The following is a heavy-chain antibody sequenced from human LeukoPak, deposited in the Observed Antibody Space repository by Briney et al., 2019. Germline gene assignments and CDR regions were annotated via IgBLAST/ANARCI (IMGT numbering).Heavy chain of an antibody. V-gene: IGHV3-30-3*02. D-gene: IGHD3-16*01. CDR1: GFTFSSYA. CDR2: ISYDGSNK. Sequence: PGGSLRLSCAASGFTFSSYAMHWVRQAPGKGLEWVAVISYDGSNKYYADSVKGRFTISRDNSKNTLYLQMNSLRVEDTAVYYCAKDRPRAYESGYRLGDYWGQGALVTVSS. CDR3: AKDRPRAYESGYRLGDY. J-gene: IGHJ4*02.